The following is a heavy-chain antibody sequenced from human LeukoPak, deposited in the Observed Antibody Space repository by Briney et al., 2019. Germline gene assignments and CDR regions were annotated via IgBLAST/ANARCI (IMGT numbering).Heavy chain of an antibody. D-gene: IGHD4-17*01. CDR1: GGSISSGGYY. J-gene: IGHJ4*02. CDR3: ARAPPTTVTEYYFDY. Sequence: KPSETLSLTCTVSGGSISSGGYYWSWIRQHPGKALEWIGYIYYSGSTYYNPSLKSRVTISVDTSKNQFSLKLSSVTAADTAVYYCARAPPTTVTEYYFDYWGQGTLVTVSS. CDR2: IYYSGST. V-gene: IGHV4-31*03.